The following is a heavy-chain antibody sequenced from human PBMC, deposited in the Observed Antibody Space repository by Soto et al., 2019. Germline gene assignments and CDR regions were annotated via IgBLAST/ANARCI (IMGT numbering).Heavy chain of an antibody. Sequence: PSETLSLTCSVSGDSLHIGGYYWTWIRQRPGKGLEWMGYIYYTGKTYYNPSLESRLTMSVDRSKNQFSLKLNSVTAADTAVYYCGRDVTSNANCIDPWGQGTLVTVS. J-gene: IGHJ5*02. CDR3: GRDVTSNANCIDP. V-gene: IGHV4-31*03. CDR2: IYYTGKT. D-gene: IGHD2-2*01. CDR1: GDSLHIGGYY.